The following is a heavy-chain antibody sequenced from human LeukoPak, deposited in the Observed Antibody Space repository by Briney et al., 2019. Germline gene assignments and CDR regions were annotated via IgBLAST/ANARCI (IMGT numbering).Heavy chain of an antibody. CDR3: AREWARALDY. D-gene: IGHD1-26*01. CDR2: ISVSGGST. CDR1: GFTFSSYA. Sequence: GGSLRLSCVASGFTFSSYAMSWVRQAPGKGLEWVSGISVSGGSTYYADSVKGRFTISRDNSKNTLYLQMNSLRAEDTAVYYCAREWARALDYWGQGTLVTVSS. J-gene: IGHJ4*02. V-gene: IGHV3-23*01.